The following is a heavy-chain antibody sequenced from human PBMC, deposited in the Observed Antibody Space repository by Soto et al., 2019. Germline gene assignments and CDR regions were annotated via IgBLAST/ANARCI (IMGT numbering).Heavy chain of an antibody. J-gene: IGHJ5*02. CDR1: GYTFTRYT. CDR3: ARCIATGQLDP. D-gene: IGHD2-15*01. CDR2: INPDNGNT. Sequence: ASVKVSCKASGYTFTRYTMNWVRQAPGQRLEWMGWINPDNGNTKYSQKFQDRVIITRDTSASTAYMDLSSLRSEDTAVYYCARCIATGQLDPWGQGTLVTVSS. V-gene: IGHV1-3*01.